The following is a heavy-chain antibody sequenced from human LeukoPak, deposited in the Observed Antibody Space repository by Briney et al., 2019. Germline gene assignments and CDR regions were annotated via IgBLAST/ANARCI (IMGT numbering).Heavy chain of an antibody. CDR3: ARVRQGKWADYGDYLFDY. J-gene: IGHJ4*02. Sequence: ASVKVSCKASGYTFTGYYMHWVRQAPGQGLEWMGWINPNSGGTNYAQKFQGRVTMTRDTSISTAYMELSRLRSDDTAVYYCARVRQGKWADYGDYLFDYWGQGTLVTVSS. V-gene: IGHV1-2*02. D-gene: IGHD4-17*01. CDR2: INPNSGGT. CDR1: GYTFTGYY.